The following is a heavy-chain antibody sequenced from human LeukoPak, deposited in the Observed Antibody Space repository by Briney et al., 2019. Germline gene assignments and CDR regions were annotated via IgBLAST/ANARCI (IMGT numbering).Heavy chain of an antibody. V-gene: IGHV4-38-2*02. CDR2: VFHSGST. CDR1: GYSIGSGYY. D-gene: IGHD6-6*01. Sequence: PSETLSLTCTVSGYSIGSGYYWDWIRQPPGKGLEWIGSVFHSGSTYYNPSLKSRVTISVDTSKNQFSLKLASVTAADTAVYYCARPLGQYSTSSGLVVWGQGTLVTVSS. J-gene: IGHJ4*02. CDR3: ARPLGQYSTSSGLVV.